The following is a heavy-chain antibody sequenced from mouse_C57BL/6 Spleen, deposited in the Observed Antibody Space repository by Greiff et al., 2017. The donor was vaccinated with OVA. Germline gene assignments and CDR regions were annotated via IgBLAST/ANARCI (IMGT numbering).Heavy chain of an antibody. CDR2: IYPGDGDT. Sequence: QVQLQQSGPELVKPGASVKISCKASGYAFSSSWMNWVKQRPGKGLEWIVRIYPGDGDTNYNGKFKGKATLTADKSSSTAYMQLSSLTSEDSAVYFCARGGNYDLSWFAYWGQGTLVTVSA. V-gene: IGHV1-82*01. CDR3: ARGGNYDLSWFAY. CDR1: GYAFSSSW. D-gene: IGHD2-1*01. J-gene: IGHJ3*01.